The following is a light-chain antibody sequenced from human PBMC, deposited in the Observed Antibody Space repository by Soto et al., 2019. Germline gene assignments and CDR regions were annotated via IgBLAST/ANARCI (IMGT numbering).Light chain of an antibody. Sequence: DIQMTQSPSTLSASVGDRVTIPCRASQSISSWLAWYQQKPGKAPKLPIYKASSLESGVPSRFSGSGSGTEFTLTISSLQPDDFATYYCQQYKSYSPTFGQGTKVEIK. V-gene: IGKV1-5*03. CDR2: KAS. J-gene: IGKJ1*01. CDR3: QQYKSYSPT. CDR1: QSISSW.